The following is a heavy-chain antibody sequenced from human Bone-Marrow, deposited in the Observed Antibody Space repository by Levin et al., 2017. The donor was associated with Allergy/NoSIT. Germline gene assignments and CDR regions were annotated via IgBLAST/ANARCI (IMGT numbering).Heavy chain of an antibody. CDR3: AKDVVPNSVVVGNAVEL. D-gene: IGHD2-21*01. Sequence: GGSLRLSCVASGFSFSNYAMIWVRQVPGRGLEWVSSISGSGLTTYYADSVWGRSTVSRDNSKNTIFLQMNNLRVEDTALYYCAKDVVPNSVVVGNAVELWGQGTMVTVSS. CDR1: GFSFSNYA. J-gene: IGHJ3*01. V-gene: IGHV3-23*01. CDR2: ISGSGLTT.